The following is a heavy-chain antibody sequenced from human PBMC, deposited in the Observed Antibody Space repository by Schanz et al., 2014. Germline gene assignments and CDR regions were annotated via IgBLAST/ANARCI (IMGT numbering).Heavy chain of an antibody. J-gene: IGHJ4*02. CDR1: GFTFSDYY. CDR2: ISSSSIYT. CDR3: AREGEWGYDPPRH. D-gene: IGHD5-12*01. V-gene: IGHV3-11*06. Sequence: QVQLVESGGTLVKPGGSLRLSCVVSGFTFSDYYMSWIRQAPGKGLEWVSYISSSSIYTNYADSVKGRFTIARDNAKNSLYLQMTSLRAEDTAVYYCAREGEWGYDPPRHWGPGTLVTVSS.